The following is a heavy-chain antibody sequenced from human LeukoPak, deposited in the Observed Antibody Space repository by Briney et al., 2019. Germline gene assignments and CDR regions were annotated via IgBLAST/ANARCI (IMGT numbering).Heavy chain of an antibody. V-gene: IGHV3-30*18. CDR2: ISSDGNDK. Sequence: GSLRLSCAASGFTFNNFGMHWVRQAPGKGLEWVAVISSDGNDKYYANAVKGRFTISRDNSMNTLYLQMSSLRVEDTAIYYCAKDLTTLTLGKDYWGQGTLVTVSS. CDR1: GFTFNNFG. D-gene: IGHD4-17*01. J-gene: IGHJ4*02. CDR3: AKDLTTLTLGKDY.